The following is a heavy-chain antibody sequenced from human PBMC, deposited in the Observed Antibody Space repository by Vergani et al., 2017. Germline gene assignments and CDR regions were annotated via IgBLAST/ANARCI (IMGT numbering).Heavy chain of an antibody. Sequence: QVQLVQSGAEVKKPGASVKVSCKASGYTFTSYYMHWVRQAPGQGLEWMGIINPSGGSTSYAQKFQGRVTMTRDTSTSTVYMELSRLRSDDTAVYYCARDGAPRAGITGTFDYWGQGTLVTVSS. CDR2: INPSGGST. CDR3: ARDGAPRAGITGTFDY. D-gene: IGHD1-7*01. V-gene: IGHV1-46*01. J-gene: IGHJ4*02. CDR1: GYTFTSYY.